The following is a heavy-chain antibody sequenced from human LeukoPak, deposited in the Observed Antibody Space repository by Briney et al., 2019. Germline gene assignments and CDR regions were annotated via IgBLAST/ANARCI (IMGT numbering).Heavy chain of an antibody. CDR2: IKEDGSEK. CDR3: ANGARGAY. CDR1: GFTFRTAW. V-gene: IGHV3-7*05. D-gene: IGHD4-17*01. J-gene: IGHJ4*02. Sequence: GGSLRLSCAASGFTFRTAWMSWVRQAPGRGPEYMANIKEDGSEKYYVDSVRGRFTISRDNANSTLFLQMSSLRVDDPAVYYCANGARGAYWGQGTLVTVSS.